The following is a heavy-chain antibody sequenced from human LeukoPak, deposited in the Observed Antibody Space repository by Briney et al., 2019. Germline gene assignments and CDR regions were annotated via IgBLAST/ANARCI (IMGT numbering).Heavy chain of an antibody. D-gene: IGHD3-22*01. CDR1: GGSISSSSYY. J-gene: IGHJ4*02. CDR3: ARTPRPPAMIRRIHQ. CDR2: IYYSGST. Sequence: SETLSLTCTVSGGSISSSSYYGGWMRQPPGKGLEWIGSIYYSGSTYYNPSLKSGVTISVGTSKNQFSLKLSSVPAADTAVYYCARTPRPPAMIRRIHQWRQGPLVPVSS. V-gene: IGHV4-39*01.